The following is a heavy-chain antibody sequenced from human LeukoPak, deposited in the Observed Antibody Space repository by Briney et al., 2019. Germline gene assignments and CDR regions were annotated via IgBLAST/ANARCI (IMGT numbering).Heavy chain of an antibody. Sequence: ASVKVSCKASGYTFTSYGISWVRQAPGQALEWMGRISGYNGNTNYAQKLQGRVTMTTDTSTSTAYMELRSLRSDDTAVYYCARDFHSSGYYHYFHYWGQGTLVTVSS. V-gene: IGHV1-18*01. CDR3: ARDFHSSGYYHYFHY. J-gene: IGHJ4*02. CDR1: GYTFTSYG. D-gene: IGHD3-22*01. CDR2: ISGYNGNT.